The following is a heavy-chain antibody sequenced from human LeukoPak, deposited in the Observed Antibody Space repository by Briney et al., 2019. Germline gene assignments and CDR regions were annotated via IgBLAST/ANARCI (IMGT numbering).Heavy chain of an antibody. CDR2: TYYGSKWYN. V-gene: IGHV6-1*01. CDR3: TRFNSSSKWSDP. J-gene: IGHJ5*02. D-gene: IGHD6-6*01. CDR1: GDSVSSNSAA. Sequence: SQTLSLTCAISGDSVSSNSAAWNWFRQSPSRGLEWLGRTYYGSKWYNDYAVSVKSRITINPDTSKNQFSLQLNSVTPEDTAVYYCTRFNSSSKWSDPWGQGTLVTVSS.